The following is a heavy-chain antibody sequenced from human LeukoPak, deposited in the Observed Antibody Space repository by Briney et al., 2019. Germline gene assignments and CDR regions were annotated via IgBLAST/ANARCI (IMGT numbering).Heavy chain of an antibody. D-gene: IGHD2-2*01. Sequence: ASVKVSCKASGYSFTSYGFNWVRQAPGQGLEWMGWMSAYNGKTNYAHSLQGRVTVTADTSTSTAYMELRSLRSEDTAVYYCARGSGYQLPGLGRYYYYYMDVWGKGTTVTVSS. V-gene: IGHV1-18*01. J-gene: IGHJ6*03. CDR3: ARGSGYQLPGLGRYYYYYMDV. CDR1: GYSFTSYG. CDR2: MSAYNGKT.